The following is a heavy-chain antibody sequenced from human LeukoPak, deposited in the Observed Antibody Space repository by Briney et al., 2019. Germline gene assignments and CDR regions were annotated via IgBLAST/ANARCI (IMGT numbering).Heavy chain of an antibody. CDR3: ARQLRLYYDILTGYAPLDY. D-gene: IGHD3-9*01. CDR1: GYSFTSYW. CDR2: IYPGDSDT. V-gene: IGHV5-51*01. J-gene: IGHJ4*02. Sequence: GESLKISCKGSGYSFTSYWIGWVRQMPGKGLEWMGIIYPGDSDTRYSPSFQGQVTISADKSISTAYLQWSSLKASDTAMYYCARQLRLYYDILTGYAPLDYRGQGTLVTVSS.